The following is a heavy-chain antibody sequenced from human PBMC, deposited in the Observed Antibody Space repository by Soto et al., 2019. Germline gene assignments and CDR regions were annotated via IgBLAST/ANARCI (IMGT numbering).Heavy chain of an antibody. V-gene: IGHV3-30*18. J-gene: IGHJ4*02. CDR3: AKGYNYADNIRLGHDY. CDR2: ISYDGSVK. Sequence: QVQLVESGGGVVQPGRSLRLSCAASGFTFSSYGIHWVRQAPGKGLEWVAVISYDGSVKYYADSVKGRFTISRDNSKNTLYLQMNSLRVEDTAVYYCAKGYNYADNIRLGHDYWGQGTLVTVSS. CDR1: GFTFSSYG. D-gene: IGHD3-22*01.